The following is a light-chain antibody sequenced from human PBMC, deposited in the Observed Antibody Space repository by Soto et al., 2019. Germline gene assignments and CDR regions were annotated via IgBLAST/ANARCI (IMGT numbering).Light chain of an antibody. CDR1: QSISSH. Sequence: EIVVTQSPATLSLSPGERATLSCRASQSISSHLTWYQQKPGQAPRLLIYDASNSATDIPARFSGSGSGTDFTLTISRLEPEDFAVYYCQRRDWPLAFGGGTKVEIK. J-gene: IGKJ4*01. V-gene: IGKV3-11*01. CDR3: QRRDWPLA. CDR2: DAS.